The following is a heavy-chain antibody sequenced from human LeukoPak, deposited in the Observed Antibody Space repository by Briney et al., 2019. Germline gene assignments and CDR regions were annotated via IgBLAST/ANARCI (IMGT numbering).Heavy chain of an antibody. J-gene: IGHJ6*04. V-gene: IGHV4-34*01. Sequence: SETLSLTCTVSGGSISSYYWSWIRQPPGKGLEWIGEINHSGSTNYNPSLKSRVTISVDASKNQLSLKLSSVTAADTAVYYRARPQQYYYGMDVWGKGTTVTVSS. CDR3: ARPQQYYYGMDV. CDR1: GGSISSYY. CDR2: INHSGST.